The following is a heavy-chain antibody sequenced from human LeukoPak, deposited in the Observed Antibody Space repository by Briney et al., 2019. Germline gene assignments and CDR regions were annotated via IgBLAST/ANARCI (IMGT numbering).Heavy chain of an antibody. J-gene: IGHJ4*02. CDR2: ISAYNGNT. D-gene: IGHD4-17*01. CDR3: GRDTYGDYGFFYLDY. CDR1: GYTFTSYG. V-gene: IGHV1-18*01. Sequence: GASVKVSCKASGYTFTSYGISWVRQAPGQGLEWMGWISAYNGNTNYAQKLQGRVTMTTDTSTSTAYMELRSLRSDDTAVYYCGRDTYGDYGFFYLDYWGQGTLVTVSS.